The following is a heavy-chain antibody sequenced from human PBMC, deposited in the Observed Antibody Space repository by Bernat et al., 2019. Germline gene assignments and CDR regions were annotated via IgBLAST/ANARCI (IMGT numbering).Heavy chain of an antibody. CDR2: IWHDGSNE. V-gene: IGHV3-33*08. Sequence: VQLVESGGGLVQPGGSLRLSCAASGFTFSSYGMHWVRQAPGKGLEWVAVIWHDGSNENYADSVKGRFTISRDNSKNTLYLQMNGLRAEDAAVYYCARVSLYGAPASAMDVWGQGTTVTVSS. CDR3: ARVSLYGAPASAMDV. J-gene: IGHJ6*02. CDR1: GFTFSSYG. D-gene: IGHD4-17*01.